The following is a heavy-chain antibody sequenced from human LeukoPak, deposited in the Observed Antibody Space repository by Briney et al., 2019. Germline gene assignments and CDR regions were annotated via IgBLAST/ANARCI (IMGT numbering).Heavy chain of an antibody. CDR3: AKDALPFATSHFDY. V-gene: IGHV3-74*01. J-gene: IGHJ4*02. D-gene: IGHD2-2*01. Sequence: GGSLRLSCAASGFTFSLYWMHWVRQTPGKGLVWVSRISSDGTTTNYADSVKGRFTISRDNAKNTLYLQMSNVRVEDTAVYYCAKDALPFATSHFDYWGQGTLVTVSS. CDR2: ISSDGTTT. CDR1: GFTFSLYW.